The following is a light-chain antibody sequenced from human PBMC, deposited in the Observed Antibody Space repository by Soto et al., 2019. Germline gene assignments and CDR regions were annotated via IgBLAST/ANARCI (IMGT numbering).Light chain of an antibody. J-gene: IGKJ1*01. Sequence: EIVLTQSPGTLSLSPGERATLSCRTSQSVSSNYLAWHQQKPGQAPRLLIYGASSRATGIPDRFSGSGSGTDFTLTISRLEPEDFAVYYCQQYGSSGRTFGQGTKVDIK. CDR3: QQYGSSGRT. CDR1: QSVSSNY. CDR2: GAS. V-gene: IGKV3-20*01.